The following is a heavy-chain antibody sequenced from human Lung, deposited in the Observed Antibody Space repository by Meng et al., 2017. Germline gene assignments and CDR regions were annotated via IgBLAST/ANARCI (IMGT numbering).Heavy chain of an antibody. J-gene: IGHJ4*02. CDR3: ARVSYGDYVDYFDY. Sequence: ASVKVSCMASGYTFTIYAITWVRQARGQGLEWMGWISTHNNNTNYAQKFQGRVTMTTDTLTSTAYMELGGLRSDDTALYSCARVSYGDYVDYFDYWGQGTLVTVSS. D-gene: IGHD4-17*01. CDR1: GYTFTIYA. CDR2: ISTHNNNT. V-gene: IGHV1-18*01.